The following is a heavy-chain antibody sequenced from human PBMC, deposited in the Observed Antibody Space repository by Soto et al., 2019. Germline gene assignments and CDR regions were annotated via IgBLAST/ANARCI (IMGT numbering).Heavy chain of an antibody. CDR3: AKEDRSWDGAFDI. Sequence: EVQLLESGGGLVQPGGSLRLSCAASGFTFSSYAMNWVRQAPPKGLEWVSVISGSASSTDYADSVKGRFTISRDNSKSTLYLQMNSLRAEDTAVYYCAKEDRSWDGAFDIWGQGTMGTVSS. CDR2: ISGSASST. J-gene: IGHJ3*02. D-gene: IGHD6-13*01. V-gene: IGHV3-23*01. CDR1: GFTFSSYA.